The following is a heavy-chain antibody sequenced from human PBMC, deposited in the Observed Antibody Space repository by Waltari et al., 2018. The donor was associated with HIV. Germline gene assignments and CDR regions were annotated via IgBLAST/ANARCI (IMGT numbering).Heavy chain of an antibody. Sequence: QLQLQESGPGLVKPSETLSLTCTVSGGSISSSSYYWGWIRQPPGKGLEWIGSIYYSGSTDYNPSLKIRGTLSVYTSKNQFALKLSSVTAADTAVDYCARRPSYGDPVDYYYGMDVWGQGTTVTVSS. D-gene: IGHD4-17*01. J-gene: IGHJ6*02. CDR2: IYYSGST. V-gene: IGHV4-39*01. CDR1: GGSISSSSYY. CDR3: ARRPSYGDPVDYYYGMDV.